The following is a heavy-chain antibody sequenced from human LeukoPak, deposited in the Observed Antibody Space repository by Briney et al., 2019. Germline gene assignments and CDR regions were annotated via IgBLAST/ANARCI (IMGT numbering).Heavy chain of an antibody. CDR1: GFTFSSYS. Sequence: GGSLRLSCAASGFTFSSYSMNWVRQAPGKGLEWVSSISSSSSYIYYADSMKGRFTISRDNAKNSLYLQMNSLRAEDTAVYYCARQIDYYGSGSLPDYWGQGTLVTVSS. CDR2: ISSSSSYI. J-gene: IGHJ4*02. V-gene: IGHV3-21*01. CDR3: ARQIDYYGSGSLPDY. D-gene: IGHD3-10*01.